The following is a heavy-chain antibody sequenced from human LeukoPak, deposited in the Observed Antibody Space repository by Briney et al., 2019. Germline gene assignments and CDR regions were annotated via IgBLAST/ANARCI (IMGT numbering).Heavy chain of an antibody. D-gene: IGHD3-22*01. CDR1: GYTFTGYC. Sequence: ASVKVSCKASGYTFTGYCIHWVRQAPGQGLEWMGIINPSGGSTSYTQKFQGRVTLTRDVSTSTVYMELSSLTSEDTAVYYCARGSYDTSGYYSYWGQGTLVTVSS. CDR2: INPSGGST. J-gene: IGHJ4*02. V-gene: IGHV1-46*01. CDR3: ARGSYDTSGYYSY.